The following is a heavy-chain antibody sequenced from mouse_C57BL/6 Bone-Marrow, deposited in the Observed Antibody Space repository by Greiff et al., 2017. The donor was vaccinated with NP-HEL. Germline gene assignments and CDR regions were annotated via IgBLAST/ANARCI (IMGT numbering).Heavy chain of an antibody. V-gene: IGHV1-7*01. CDR2: INPSSGYT. CDR3: ARTHYYGGGCDY. J-gene: IGHJ2*01. D-gene: IGHD1-1*01. CDR1: GYTFTSYW. Sequence: QVQLQQSGAELAKPGASVKLSCKASGYTFTSYWMHWVKQRPGQGLEWIGYINPSSGYTKYNQKFKDKATLTVDKSSSTAYMQLSSLTYEDSAVYYYARTHYYGGGCDYWGQGTTLTVSS.